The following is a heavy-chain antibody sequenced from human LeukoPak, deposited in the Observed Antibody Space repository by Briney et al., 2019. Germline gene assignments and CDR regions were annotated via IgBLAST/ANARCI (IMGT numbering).Heavy chain of an antibody. CDR1: GFTFSSYG. J-gene: IGHJ4*02. CDR2: ISTGGRTI. Sequence: GGSLRLSCAASGFTFSSYGMHWVRQAPGKGLEWISHISTGGRTIYYADSVKGRFTISGDNAKNSLYLQMNSLRGEDTGVYYCARGSGYVLDYWTQGTLVTVSS. CDR3: ARGSGYVLDY. V-gene: IGHV3-48*04. D-gene: IGHD2-15*01.